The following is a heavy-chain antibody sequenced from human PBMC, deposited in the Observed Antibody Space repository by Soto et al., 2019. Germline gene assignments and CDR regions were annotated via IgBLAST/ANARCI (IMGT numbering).Heavy chain of an antibody. Sequence: SVKVSCKASGGTFSSYAISWVRQAPGQGLEWMGGIIPIFGTANYVQKFQGRVTITADKSTSTAYMEPSSLRSEDTAVYYCAEGNTYYYDSSGYADAFDIWGQGTMVTVSS. D-gene: IGHD3-22*01. V-gene: IGHV1-69*06. J-gene: IGHJ3*02. CDR2: IIPIFGTA. CDR1: GGTFSSYA. CDR3: AEGNTYYYDSSGYADAFDI.